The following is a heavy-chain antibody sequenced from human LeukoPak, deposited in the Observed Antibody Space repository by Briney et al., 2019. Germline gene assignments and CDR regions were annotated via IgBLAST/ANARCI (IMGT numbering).Heavy chain of an antibody. CDR1: GGSISSYY. Sequence: SETLSLTCTVSGGSISSYYWSWIRQPPGKGLEWIGYIYYSGSTDYNPSLKSRVTISIDTSKNQFSLKLSSVTAADTAVYYCAREDYYFDYWGQGTLVTVSS. V-gene: IGHV4-59*01. CDR3: AREDYYFDY. CDR2: IYYSGST. J-gene: IGHJ4*02.